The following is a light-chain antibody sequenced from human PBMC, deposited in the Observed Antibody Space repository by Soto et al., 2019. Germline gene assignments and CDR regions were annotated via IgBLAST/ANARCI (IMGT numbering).Light chain of an antibody. CDR1: QSISSW. Sequence: DIQMTQSPSTLSASVGDRVIITCRASQSISSWLAWYQQKPGKAPKLLIYKASTLKSGVPSRFSGSGSVTEFTLTISSLQPDDFATYYCQHYNSYSEAFGQGTKVELK. V-gene: IGKV1-5*03. CDR2: KAS. J-gene: IGKJ1*01. CDR3: QHYNSYSEA.